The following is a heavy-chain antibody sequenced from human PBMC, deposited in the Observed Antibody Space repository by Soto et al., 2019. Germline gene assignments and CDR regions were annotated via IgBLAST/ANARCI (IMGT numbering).Heavy chain of an antibody. Sequence: SVKVSCKASGGSLSNYGISWVRQAPGQGLEWMGGIIPVFGTANYAQKFQGRVTITADESTSIVYMDVTSLRSEDTAVYYCARGDATKIVVTTYYAMAFWGQGTTVTVSS. J-gene: IGHJ6*02. D-gene: IGHD3-9*01. CDR2: IIPVFGTA. CDR3: ARGDATKIVVTTYYAMAF. CDR1: GGSLSNYG. V-gene: IGHV1-69*13.